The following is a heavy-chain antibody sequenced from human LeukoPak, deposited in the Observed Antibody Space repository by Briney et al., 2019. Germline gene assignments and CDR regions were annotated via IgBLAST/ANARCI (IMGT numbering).Heavy chain of an antibody. V-gene: IGHV3-23*01. CDR1: GFTFSSYA. CDR2: ISGSGGST. CDR3: AKSSQWLVEGGYYFDY. Sequence: GGSLRLSCAASGFTFSSYAMSWVRQAPGKGLEWVSAISGSGGSTYYADSVKGRSTISRDNSKNTLYLQMNSLRAEDTAVYYCAKSSQWLVEGGYYFDYWGQGTLVTVSS. D-gene: IGHD6-19*01. J-gene: IGHJ4*02.